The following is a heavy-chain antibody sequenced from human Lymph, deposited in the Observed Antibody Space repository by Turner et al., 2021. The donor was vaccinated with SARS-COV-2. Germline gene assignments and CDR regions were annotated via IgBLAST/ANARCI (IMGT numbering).Heavy chain of an antibody. J-gene: IGHJ6*02. Sequence: QVQLQESGPGLVRPSETLSLTCTVSGGSISSTSWCWIRQSPGRGLEWIGYFYKIGSIDYNPTRRSRVTISVDTSKNQLSLNLISVTAADTAVYYCARHQGSTSGYDHGMNVWGQGTAVIVSS. D-gene: IGHD1-1*01. CDR2: FYKIGSI. CDR3: ARHQGSTSGYDHGMNV. V-gene: IGHV4-59*08. CDR1: GGSISSTS.